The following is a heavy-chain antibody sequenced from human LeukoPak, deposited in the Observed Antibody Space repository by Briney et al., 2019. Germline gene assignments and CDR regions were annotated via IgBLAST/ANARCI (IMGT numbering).Heavy chain of an antibody. CDR1: GGSISSYY. D-gene: IGHD3-16*01. V-gene: IGHV4-59*12. J-gene: IGHJ3*01. Sequence: SETLSLTCTVSGGSISSYYWSWIRQPPGKGLEWIGNIHYSGSTKYNSSLKSRVTISVDTSKNQFSLRVTSLTAADTAVYYCARLGALHDAFDVWGQGTLVTVSS. CDR2: IHYSGST. CDR3: ARLGALHDAFDV.